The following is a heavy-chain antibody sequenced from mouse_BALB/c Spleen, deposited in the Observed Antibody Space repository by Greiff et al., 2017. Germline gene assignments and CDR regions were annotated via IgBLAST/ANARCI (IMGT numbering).Heavy chain of an antibody. CDR3: ARVTTVVENYAMDY. J-gene: IGHJ4*01. Sequence: DVMLVESGGGLVQPGGSLRLSCATSGFTFTDYYMSWVRQPPGKALEWLGFIRNKANGYTTEYSESVKGRFTISRDNSQSILYLQMNTLRAEDSATYYCARVTTVVENYAMDYWGQGTSVTVSS. D-gene: IGHD1-1*01. CDR2: IRNKANGYTT. V-gene: IGHV7-3*02. CDR1: GFTFTDYY.